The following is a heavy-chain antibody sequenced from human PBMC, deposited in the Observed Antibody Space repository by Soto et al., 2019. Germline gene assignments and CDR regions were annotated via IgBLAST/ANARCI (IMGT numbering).Heavy chain of an antibody. D-gene: IGHD6-13*01. Sequence: PGGSLRLSCAASGFIVSSNYMSWVRQAPGKGLEWVSVIYTGGDTYYTDSVKGRFTISRDNSKNTLYLQMNSLRAEDKAVYYCARGSSSWTFLTYWGQGTLVTVSS. CDR2: IYTGGDT. CDR3: ARGSSSWTFLTY. J-gene: IGHJ4*02. V-gene: IGHV3-66*01. CDR1: GFIVSSNY.